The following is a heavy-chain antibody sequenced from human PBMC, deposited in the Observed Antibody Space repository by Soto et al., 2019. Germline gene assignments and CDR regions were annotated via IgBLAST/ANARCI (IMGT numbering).Heavy chain of an antibody. J-gene: IGHJ6*02. V-gene: IGHV1-69*06. CDR1: GGTFSSYA. D-gene: IGHD5-18*01. Sequence: GASVKVSCKASGGTFSSYAISWVRQAPGQGLEWMGGIIPIFGTANYAQKFQGRVTITADKSTSTAYMELSSLRSEDTAVYYCARVGRHVDTAMAAYYYGMDVWGQGTTVTVS. CDR3: ARVGRHVDTAMAAYYYGMDV. CDR2: IIPIFGTA.